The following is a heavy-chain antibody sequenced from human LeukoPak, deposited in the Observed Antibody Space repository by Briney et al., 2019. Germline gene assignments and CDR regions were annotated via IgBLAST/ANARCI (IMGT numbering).Heavy chain of an antibody. Sequence: GGSLRLSCAASGFTFSSYWMNWVRHAPGKGLVWVSRIASDGSSTTYADSVKGRFSISRDNAKNTLYLQMNSLRVEDTAVYYCAKAWEYCSSTSCYAGVRLFDYWGQGTLVTVSS. V-gene: IGHV3-74*01. D-gene: IGHD2-2*01. J-gene: IGHJ4*02. CDR3: AKAWEYCSSTSCYAGVRLFDY. CDR1: GFTFSSYW. CDR2: IASDGSST.